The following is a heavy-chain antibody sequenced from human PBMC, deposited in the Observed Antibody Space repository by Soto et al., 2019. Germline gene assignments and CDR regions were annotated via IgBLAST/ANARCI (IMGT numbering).Heavy chain of an antibody. CDR2: IIPIFGTA. CDR1: GGTFSSYA. D-gene: IGHD4-4*01. J-gene: IGHJ6*02. V-gene: IGHV1-69*12. Sequence: QVQLVQSGAEVKKPGSSVKVSCKASGGTFSSYAISWVRQAPGQGLEWMGGIIPIFGTANYAQKFQGRVTITADESTSTAYMELSSLRSEDTAVYYCARTFPDYSNYDLDYYYYGMDVWGQGTTVTVSS. CDR3: ARTFPDYSNYDLDYYYYGMDV.